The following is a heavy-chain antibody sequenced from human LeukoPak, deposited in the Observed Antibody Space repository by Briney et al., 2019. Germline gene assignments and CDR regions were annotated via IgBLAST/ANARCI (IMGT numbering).Heavy chain of an antibody. D-gene: IGHD2-15*01. V-gene: IGHV3-21*01. CDR2: ISSSSSYI. CDR1: GFTFSSYS. Sequence: PGGSLRLSCAASGFTFSSYSMNWVRQAPGKGLEWVSYISSSSSYIYYADSVKGRFTISRDNAKNSLYLQMNSLRAEDTAVYYCARDSVVVVAATPWFDPWGQGTLVTVSS. J-gene: IGHJ5*02. CDR3: ARDSVVVVAATPWFDP.